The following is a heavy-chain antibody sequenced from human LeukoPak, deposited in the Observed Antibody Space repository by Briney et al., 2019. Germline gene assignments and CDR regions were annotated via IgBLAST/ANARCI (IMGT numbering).Heavy chain of an antibody. CDR3: ARRAEGGVVIIPADYFDY. Sequence: PGGSLRLSCAASGFTFSSYSMNWVRQAPGKGLEWVSSISSSSSYIYYADSVKGRFTISRDNAKNSLYLQMNSLRAEDTAVYYCARRAEGGVVIIPADYFDYWGQGTLFTVSP. CDR2: ISSSSSYI. D-gene: IGHD3-3*01. CDR1: GFTFSSYS. V-gene: IGHV3-21*01. J-gene: IGHJ4*02.